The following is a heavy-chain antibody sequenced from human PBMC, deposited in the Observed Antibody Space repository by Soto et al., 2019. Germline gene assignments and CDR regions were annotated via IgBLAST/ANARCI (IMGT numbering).Heavy chain of an antibody. V-gene: IGHV3-23*01. J-gene: IGHJ4*02. D-gene: IGHD5-12*01. CDR1: GFTFSSYA. Sequence: AGGSLRLSCAASGFTFSSYAMSWVRQAPGKGLEWVSAISGSGGSTYYADSVKGRFTISRDNSKNTLYLQMNSLRAEDTAVYYCAKKPIGQRMAKIDVGPYFDYWGQLTLVTVSS. CDR3: AKKPIGQRMAKIDVGPYFDY. CDR2: ISGSGGST.